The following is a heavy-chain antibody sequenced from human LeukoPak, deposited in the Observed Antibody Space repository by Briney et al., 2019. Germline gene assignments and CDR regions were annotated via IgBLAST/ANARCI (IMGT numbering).Heavy chain of an antibody. J-gene: IGHJ4*02. D-gene: IGHD7-27*01. V-gene: IGHV1-8*01. CDR2: MSPNSGDT. CDR3: ARGPPNWGYDY. CDR1: GYTFTSYD. Sequence: ASVKVSCKASGYTFTSYDFNWVRQATGQRPEWLGWMSPNSGDTGYAQKFQDRVTMTRNTSISTAYMELSSLRSDDTAVYYCARGPPNWGYDYWGPGTLVTVSS.